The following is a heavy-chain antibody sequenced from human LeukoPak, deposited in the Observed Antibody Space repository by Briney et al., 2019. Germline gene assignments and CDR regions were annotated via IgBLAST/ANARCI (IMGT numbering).Heavy chain of an antibody. D-gene: IGHD5-18*01. J-gene: IGHJ6*02. CDR2: IYSGGST. Sequence: GGSLRLSCAASGFSVITNYMNWVRQAPGKGLEWVSVIYSGGSTYYADSVKDRFTISRDNAKNTLYLQMNSLRAEDTAVYYCVRDSRYTMDVWGQGTTVTVPS. CDR1: GFSVITNY. CDR3: VRDSRYTMDV. V-gene: IGHV3-53*01.